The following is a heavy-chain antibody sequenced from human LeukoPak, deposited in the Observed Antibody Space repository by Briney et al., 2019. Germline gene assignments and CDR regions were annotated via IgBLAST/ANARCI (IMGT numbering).Heavy chain of an antibody. J-gene: IGHJ3*02. CDR2: INPSGGST. Sequence: ASVKVSCKASGYTFTSYYMHWVRQAPGQGLEWMGIINPSGGSTSYAQKFQGRVTMTRDTSTSTVYMELSSLRSEDTAVYYCAKDIVVVPAAIDRGAFDIWGQGTMVTVSS. CDR1: GYTFTSYY. CDR3: AKDIVVVPAAIDRGAFDI. D-gene: IGHD2-2*01. V-gene: IGHV1-46*01.